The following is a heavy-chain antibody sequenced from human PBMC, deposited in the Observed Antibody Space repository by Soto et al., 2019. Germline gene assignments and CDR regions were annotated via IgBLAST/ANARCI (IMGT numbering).Heavy chain of an antibody. CDR2: VYSSGGT. CDR3: ARGQRFSDWFDP. J-gene: IGHJ5*02. V-gene: IGHV4-4*07. Sequence: QVHLQQSGPGLVNPSETLSLTCTVSGGSMSSYYWTWIRQPAGKGLEWIGRVYSSGGTHYNPSLMSRVTIALDTSKNQSSLRLLSATDADTAVYYCARGQRFSDWFDPWGQGTLVTVSS. D-gene: IGHD3-3*01. CDR1: GGSMSSYY.